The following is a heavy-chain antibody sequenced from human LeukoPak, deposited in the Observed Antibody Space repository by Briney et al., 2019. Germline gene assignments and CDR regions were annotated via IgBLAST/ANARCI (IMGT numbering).Heavy chain of an antibody. D-gene: IGHD3-10*01. CDR2: INPNSGGT. J-gene: IGHJ4*02. CDR3: ARTALWCGESTHYFDY. V-gene: IGHV1-2*02. CDR1: GYTFTGDY. Sequence: ASVKVSCKDSGYTFTGDYMYWVRQAPGQGLEWMGWINPNSGGTNNAQTFQGRVTMTRDTSISTAYMELSRLRSDDTAVYYCARTALWCGESTHYFDYWGQGTLVTVSS.